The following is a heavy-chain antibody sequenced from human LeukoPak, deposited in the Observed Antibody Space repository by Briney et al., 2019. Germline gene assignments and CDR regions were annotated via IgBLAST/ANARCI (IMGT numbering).Heavy chain of an antibody. CDR1: GYTFTGDY. CDR3: SVRAATCT. J-gene: IGHJ5*01. CDR2: INPNSGGT. V-gene: IGHV1-2*02. Sequence: ASVKVLCKASGYTFTGDYIHWVRQAPGQGLEWMGWINPNSGGTNYAQKFQGRVTMTRDTSISTAYMELSRLRSDDTAVYYSSVRAATCTWGHGKLVTVSS. D-gene: IGHD6-13*01.